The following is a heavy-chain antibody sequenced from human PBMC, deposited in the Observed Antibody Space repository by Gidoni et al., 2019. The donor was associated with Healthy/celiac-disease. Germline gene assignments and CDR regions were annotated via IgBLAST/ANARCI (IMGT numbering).Heavy chain of an antibody. J-gene: IGHJ5*02. CDR1: GGAISSYD. CDR2: IYYSVST. D-gene: IGHD7-27*01. V-gene: IGHV4-59*08. CDR3: ARHLGKGPNNWFDP. Sequence: QVQLQESGPGLVKPSETLSLTCTVTGGAISSYDWIWIRQPPGKGLEWIAYIYYSVSTNYHPSLKSRVTMSVDTSKNQFSLTLSSVTAADTAVYYCARHLGKGPNNWFDPWGQGTLVTVSS.